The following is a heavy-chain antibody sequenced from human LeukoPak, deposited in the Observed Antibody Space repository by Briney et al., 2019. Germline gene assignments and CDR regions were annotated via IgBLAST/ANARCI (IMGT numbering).Heavy chain of an antibody. Sequence: PGGSLRLSCAASGFTFSSYWMCWVRQAPGKGLEWVANIKQDGSEKYYVDSVKGRFTISRDNAKNSLYLQMNSLRAEDTAVYYCARTQLLFSDAFDIWGQGTMVTVSS. CDR3: ARTQLLFSDAFDI. V-gene: IGHV3-7*01. D-gene: IGHD3-10*01. J-gene: IGHJ3*02. CDR1: GFTFSSYW. CDR2: IKQDGSEK.